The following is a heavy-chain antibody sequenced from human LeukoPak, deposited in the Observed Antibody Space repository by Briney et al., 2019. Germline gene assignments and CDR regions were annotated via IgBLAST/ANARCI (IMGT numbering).Heavy chain of an antibody. CDR3: AKGSTRFIAVAGPGYFDY. D-gene: IGHD6-19*01. J-gene: IGHJ4*02. CDR2: INAGNGNT. Sequence: VASVKVSCKASGYTFTSYAMHWVRQAPGQRLEWMGWINAGNGNTKYSQKFQGRVTITRDTSASTAYMELSSLRSEDTAVYYCAKGSTRFIAVAGPGYFDYWGQGTLVTVSS. V-gene: IGHV1-3*01. CDR1: GYTFTSYA.